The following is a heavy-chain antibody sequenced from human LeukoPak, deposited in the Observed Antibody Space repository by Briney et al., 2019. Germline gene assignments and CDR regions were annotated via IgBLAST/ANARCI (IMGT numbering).Heavy chain of an antibody. D-gene: IGHD6-6*01. J-gene: IGHJ4*02. CDR3: ARDRGSYSSSSGFDY. Sequence: PSETLSLTCTVSGGSISSGGYYWSWIRQHPGKGLEWIGYIYYSGSTYYNPSLKSRVTISVDTSKNQFSLKLSSVTAADTAVYYCARDRGSYSSSSGFDYWGQGTLATVSS. V-gene: IGHV4-31*03. CDR2: IYYSGST. CDR1: GGSISSGGYY.